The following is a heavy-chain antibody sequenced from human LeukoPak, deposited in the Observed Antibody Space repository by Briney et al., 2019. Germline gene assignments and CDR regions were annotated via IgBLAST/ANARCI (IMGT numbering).Heavy chain of an antibody. CDR1: GYSFTSYW. J-gene: IGHJ4*02. V-gene: IGHV5-51*01. D-gene: IGHD3-22*01. CDR3: AIPAPSRNYHDSDAFDY. CDR2: IYPGDSDT. Sequence: GESLKISCKGSGYSFTSYWIGWVRQMPGKGLEWTGIIYPGDSDTRYSPSFQGQVTISADKSISTAYLQWGSLKASDTAMYYCAIPAPSRNYHDSDAFDYWGQGTLVTVSS.